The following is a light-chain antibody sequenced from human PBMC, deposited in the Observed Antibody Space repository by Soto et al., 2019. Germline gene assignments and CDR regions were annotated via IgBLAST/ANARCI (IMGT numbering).Light chain of an antibody. Sequence: DIQLTQSPSSLSSSVGDRATITCRASQSISSYLNWYQQKPGKAPTLLIYAASSVQSGVPGRFCGSGSGTDFSRLITGHQPEDYAQYYCQQSYSPPRTFGQGTKVEIK. V-gene: IGKV1-39*01. CDR3: QQSYSPPRT. CDR1: QSISSY. J-gene: IGKJ1*01. CDR2: AAS.